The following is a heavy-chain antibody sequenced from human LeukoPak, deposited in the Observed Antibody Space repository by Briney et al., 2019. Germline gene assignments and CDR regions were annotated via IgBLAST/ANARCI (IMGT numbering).Heavy chain of an antibody. V-gene: IGHV3-23*01. CDR2: ISGSGFSR. D-gene: IGHD1-7*01. J-gene: IGHJ4*02. CDR3: AKEGNYADYFDY. CDR1: GITFSSYA. Sequence: PPGGSLRLSCAASGITFSSYAMSWVRQAPGKGLEWVSAISGSGFSRYYADSVKGRFTISRDNSKNTLYLQMNSLRAEDTAVYYCAKEGNYADYFDYWGQGTLVTVSS.